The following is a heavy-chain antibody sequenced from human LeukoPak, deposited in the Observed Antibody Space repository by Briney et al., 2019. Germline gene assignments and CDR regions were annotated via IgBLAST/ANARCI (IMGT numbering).Heavy chain of an antibody. V-gene: IGHV4-34*01. Sequence: PSETLSLTCAVYGGSFSGYYWSWIRQPPGKGLEWIGEINHSGSTNYNPSLKSRVTISVGTSKNQFSLKLSSVTAADTAVYYCATGYCSSTSCYAGFDYWGQGTLVTVSS. CDR3: ATGYCSSTSCYAGFDY. D-gene: IGHD2-2*01. J-gene: IGHJ4*02. CDR1: GGSFSGYY. CDR2: INHSGST.